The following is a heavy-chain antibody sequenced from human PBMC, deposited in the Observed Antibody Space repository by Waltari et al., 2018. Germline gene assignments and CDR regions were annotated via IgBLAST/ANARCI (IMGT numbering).Heavy chain of an antibody. V-gene: IGHV4-39*07. CDR2: IYYSGGT. Sequence: QLPLQESRPGLVKPSETLSLTCTVSGGSISSSSYYWCWTSQPPGKGLESIGSIYYSGGTPYTAASENGDTISLDAPQTPFSLKVSAVTAAETAGYYAAGDAAYYYYASSGHHAFGYWGQGTLVTVSS. J-gene: IGHJ4*02. CDR1: GGSISSSSYY. CDR3: AGDAAYYYYASSGHHAFGY. D-gene: IGHD3-22*01.